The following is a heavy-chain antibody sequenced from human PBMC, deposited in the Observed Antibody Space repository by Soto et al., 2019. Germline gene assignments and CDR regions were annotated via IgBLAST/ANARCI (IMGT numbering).Heavy chain of an antibody. Sequence: EVELVESGGDLVQPGRSLRLSCAASGFTLDDYAMHWVRQAPGKGLELVSGINWNSGTIGYADSVKGRFTIARDNAKNSLYLQMTSLRPEDTGLYYCVKDYGADYYYSGMDVWGQGTTVTVSS. CDR2: INWNSGTI. D-gene: IGHD4-17*01. CDR3: VKDYGADYYYSGMDV. CDR1: GFTLDDYA. V-gene: IGHV3-9*01. J-gene: IGHJ6*02.